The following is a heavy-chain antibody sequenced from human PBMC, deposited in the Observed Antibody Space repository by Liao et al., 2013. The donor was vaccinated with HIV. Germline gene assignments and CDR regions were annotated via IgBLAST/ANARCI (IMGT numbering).Heavy chain of an antibody. CDR2: VNDSGIT. V-gene: IGHV4-34*01. CDR3: ARGGVGYFDY. Sequence: QVQLKQWGAGLLKPSETLSLTCAVYGGSFSSYYWSWIRQTPEKGLEWIGEVNDSGITNYNPSLKSRVTISLDTSKRQVSLKLNSVTAADTAVYFCARGGVGYFDYWGQGSLVTVSS. CDR1: GGSFSSYY. J-gene: IGHJ4*02.